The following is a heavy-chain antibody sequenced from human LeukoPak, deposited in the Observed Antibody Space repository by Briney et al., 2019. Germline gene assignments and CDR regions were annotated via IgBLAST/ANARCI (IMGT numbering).Heavy chain of an antibody. D-gene: IGHD6-19*01. CDR1: GGSFSGYY. V-gene: IGHV4-34*01. CDR2: INHSGST. Sequence: SETLSLTCAVYGGSFSGYYWSWIRQPPGKGLEWIGEINHSGSTNYNPSLKSRVTISVDTSKNQFSLKLSSVTAADTAVYYCARRASSGWLRVYYYYMDVWGKGTTVTISS. CDR3: ARRASSGWLRVYYYYMDV. J-gene: IGHJ6*03.